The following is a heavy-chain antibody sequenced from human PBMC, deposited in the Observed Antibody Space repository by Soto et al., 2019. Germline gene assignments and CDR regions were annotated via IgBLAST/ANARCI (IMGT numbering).Heavy chain of an antibody. V-gene: IGHV4-30-2*01. Sequence: SETLSLTCAVSGGSISSGGYSWSWIRQPPGKGLEWIGYIYHSGSTYYNPSLKSRVTISVDTSRNQLSLKLSSVTAADTALYYCSRRAPEGFDPWGQGTLVTVSS. J-gene: IGHJ5*02. CDR3: SRRAPEGFDP. CDR2: IYHSGST. CDR1: GGSISSGGYS.